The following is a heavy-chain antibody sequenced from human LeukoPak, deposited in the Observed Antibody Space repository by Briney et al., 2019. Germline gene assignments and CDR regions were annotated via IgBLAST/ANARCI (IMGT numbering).Heavy chain of an antibody. Sequence: GASVKVSCTVSVSSLTELSLYWVRQAPGKALEWMGGFDVIDAKTFYAQKFQGRVTMTEDSSTDTAYMELSSLRSDDTAFYYCAAGRPYSLLDYWGQGTLLTVSS. V-gene: IGHV1-24*01. CDR3: AAGRPYSLLDY. CDR2: FDVIDAKT. D-gene: IGHD5-18*01. J-gene: IGHJ4*02. CDR1: VSSLTELS.